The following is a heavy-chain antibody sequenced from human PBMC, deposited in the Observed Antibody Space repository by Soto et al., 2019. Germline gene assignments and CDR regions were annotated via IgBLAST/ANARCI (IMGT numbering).Heavy chain of an antibody. CDR3: ARDIVTAGGNNYFNP. J-gene: IGHJ5*02. CDR1: GGTDASSHW. D-gene: IGHD2-21*02. V-gene: IGHV4-4*01. Sequence: QVQLQESGPRLVKPSESLSLTCGVSGGTDASSHWWSWVRQYPGRGLEWIGTVYHTRDTNCNPSPQSRVPFSVDKFHNQFCLRLTSVTAADTAMYCCARDIVTAGGNNYFNPWGPGTLVTVS. CDR2: VYHTRDT.